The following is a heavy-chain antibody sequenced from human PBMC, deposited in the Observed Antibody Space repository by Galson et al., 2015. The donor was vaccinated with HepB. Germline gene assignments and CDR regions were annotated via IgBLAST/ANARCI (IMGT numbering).Heavy chain of an antibody. V-gene: IGHV1-46*01. D-gene: IGHD2-2*02. Sequence: CKASGYTFTSYYMHWVRQAPGQGLEWMGIINPSGGSTSYAQKFQGRVTMTRDTSTSTVYMELSSLRSEDTAVYYCARVGGYSNFGQGTLVTVSSGFCGTSCYTGEIWGQGTLVTVSS. CDR2: INPSGGST. J-gene: IGHJ4*02. CDR1: GYTFTSYY. CDR3: ARVGGYSNFGQGTLVTVSSGFCGTSCYTGEI.